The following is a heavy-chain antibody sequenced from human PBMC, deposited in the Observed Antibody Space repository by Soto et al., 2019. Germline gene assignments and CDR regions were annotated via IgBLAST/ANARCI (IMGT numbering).Heavy chain of an antibody. J-gene: IGHJ6*02. CDR3: ARDHVAWNYDHYYYYGMDV. Sequence: TLSLTCTVSGGSISSGGYYWSWIRQHPGKGLEWIGYIYYSGSTYYNPSLKSRVTISVDTSKNQFSLKLSSVTAADTAVYYCARDHVAWNYDHYYYYGMDVSGQGTTVTVSS. D-gene: IGHD1-7*01. CDR1: GGSISSGGYY. CDR2: IYYSGST. V-gene: IGHV4-31*03.